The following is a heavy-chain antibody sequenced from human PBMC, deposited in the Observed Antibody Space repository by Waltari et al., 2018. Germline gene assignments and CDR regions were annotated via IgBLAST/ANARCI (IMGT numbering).Heavy chain of an antibody. Sequence: EVQLVESGGGLVKPGGSLRLSCAASGFTFSSYSMNWVRQAPGKGLEWVSSISSSSSYIYYADSEKGRITISRDNAKNSLYLQMNSLRAEDTAVYYCARVHIELLWLGYFDPWGQGTLVTVSS. J-gene: IGHJ5*02. CDR3: ARVHIELLWLGYFDP. V-gene: IGHV3-21*01. CDR1: GFTFSSYS. D-gene: IGHD3-10*01. CDR2: ISSSSSYI.